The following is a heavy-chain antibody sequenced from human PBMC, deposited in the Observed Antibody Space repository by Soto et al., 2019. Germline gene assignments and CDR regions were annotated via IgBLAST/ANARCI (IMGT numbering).Heavy chain of an antibody. D-gene: IGHD5-18*01. CDR2: ISGSGDGT. J-gene: IGHJ5*02. V-gene: IGHV3-23*01. CDR3: AMGYSYAPFDP. CDR1: GFTFSSYA. Sequence: PGGSLRLSCAASGFTFSSYAMSWVRQAPGKGLEWVSAISGSGDGTYYADSVKGRFTISRDNSKNTLYLQMNSLRAEDTAVYYCAMGYSYAPFDPWGQGTLVTVSS.